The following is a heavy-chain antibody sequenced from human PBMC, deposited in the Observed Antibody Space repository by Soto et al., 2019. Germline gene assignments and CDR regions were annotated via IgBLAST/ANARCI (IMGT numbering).Heavy chain of an antibody. V-gene: IGHV1-18*01. CDR2: ISAYNGDT. CDR1: GYTFTNYG. Sequence: ASVKVSCKASGYTFTNYGITWVRQAPGQGLEWMGWISAYNGDTHYTQRLQGRVTMTTDTSTSTAYMELRGLRSEDTAVYYCARGSGIPDAFDIWGQGTMVTVSS. CDR3: ARGSGIPDAFDI. D-gene: IGHD2-21*01. J-gene: IGHJ3*02.